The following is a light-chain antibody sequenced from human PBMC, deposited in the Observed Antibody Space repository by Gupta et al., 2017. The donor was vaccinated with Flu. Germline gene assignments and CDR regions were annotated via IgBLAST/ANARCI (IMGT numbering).Light chain of an antibody. Sequence: TTRTTSPGDSIRRCYESCYQHKPDQAPALLIYDNNIRHSGTPDRVSGSSSGTTAAFTITGAQAEEEADYYCNSQDNTDNNQAVFGGGTKLTVL. CDR2: DNN. CDR1: SIRRCY. V-gene: IGLV3-19*01. CDR3: NSQDNTDNNQAV. J-gene: IGLJ2*01.